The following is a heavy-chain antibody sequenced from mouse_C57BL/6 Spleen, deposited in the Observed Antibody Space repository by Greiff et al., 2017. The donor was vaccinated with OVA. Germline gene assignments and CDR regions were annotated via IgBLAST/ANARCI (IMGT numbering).Heavy chain of an antibody. CDR1: GFTFSSYA. V-gene: IGHV5-4*03. CDR3: GRGLITTRVNYAMDY. D-gene: IGHD1-1*01. J-gene: IGHJ4*01. CDR2: ISDGGSYS. Sequence: EVKLVESGGGLVKPGGSLKLSCAASGFTFSSYAMSWVRQTPEKGLEWVATISDGGSYSYYPDTVKGRFTISIDNAKNNLYLQMSHLKSEDTAMYYCGRGLITTRVNYAMDYWGQGTTVTVSS.